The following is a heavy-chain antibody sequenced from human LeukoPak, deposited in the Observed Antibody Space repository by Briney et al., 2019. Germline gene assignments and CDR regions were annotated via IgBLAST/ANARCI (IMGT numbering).Heavy chain of an antibody. CDR3: ARAMPSSTYYFDS. Sequence: GGSLRLSCAASGFTFRHFAMNWVRQAPGKGLEWVSVISVSDGSTYYADSVRGRFTISRDNSKNTLFLQLNGLRAEDTAIYYCARAMPSSTYYFDSWGQGTLVTVSS. J-gene: IGHJ4*02. V-gene: IGHV3-23*01. D-gene: IGHD2-2*01. CDR2: ISVSDGST. CDR1: GFTFRHFA.